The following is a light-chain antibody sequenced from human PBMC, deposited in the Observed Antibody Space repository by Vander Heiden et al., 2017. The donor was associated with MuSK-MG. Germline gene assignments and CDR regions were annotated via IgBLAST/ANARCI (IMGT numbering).Light chain of an antibody. V-gene: IGKV4-1*01. CDR3: QQDDSTPLF. J-gene: IGKJ4*01. CDR1: QSVLYSSNNKNY. Sequence: DIVMTQSPDSLAVSLGERATINCKSSQSVLYSSNNKNYLAWYQQKPGQPPKLLIYWASTRESGVPDRFSGSGSGTDFTLTISSLQAEDVAVYYCQQDDSTPLFFGGGTKVEIK. CDR2: WAS.